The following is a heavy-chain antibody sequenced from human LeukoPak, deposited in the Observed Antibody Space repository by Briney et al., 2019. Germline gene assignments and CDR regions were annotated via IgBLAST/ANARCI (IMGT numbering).Heavy chain of an antibody. CDR1: GLTFNTYS. CDR2: ISYDGSNK. CDR3: ASQIAAAGTYLTPHY. Sequence: RGSLRLSCAASGLTFNTYSMHWVRQAPGKGLEWVAAISYDGSNKYYADSVKGRFTVSRDNSKNTLYLQLNSLRAEDTAVHYCASQIAAAGTYLTPHYWGQGTLVTVSS. J-gene: IGHJ4*02. D-gene: IGHD6-13*01. V-gene: IGHV3-30*04.